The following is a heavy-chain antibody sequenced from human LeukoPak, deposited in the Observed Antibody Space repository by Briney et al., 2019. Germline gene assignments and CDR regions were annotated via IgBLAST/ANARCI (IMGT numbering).Heavy chain of an antibody. CDR1: GGSFSGYY. J-gene: IGHJ4*02. CDR3: ARGVEPLLLDYYFDY. D-gene: IGHD2-15*01. Sequence: PSETLSLTCAVYGGSFSGYYWSWIRQPPGKGLEWIGEINHSGSTNYNPSLKSRVTISVDTSKNQFSLKLSSVTAADTAVYYCARGVEPLLLDYYFDYWGQGTLVTVSS. CDR2: INHSGST. V-gene: IGHV4-34*01.